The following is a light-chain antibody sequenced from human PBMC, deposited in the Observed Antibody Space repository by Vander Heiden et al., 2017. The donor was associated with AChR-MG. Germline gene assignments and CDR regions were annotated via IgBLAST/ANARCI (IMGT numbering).Light chain of an antibody. CDR2: DVS. CDR1: SSDVGGYNY. CDR3: SSYTSSSTFV. Sequence: QSALTQPASVSGSPGQSITISCTGTSSDVGGYNYVSWYQQHPGKAPKLMIYDVSKRPSGVSNRLSGSKSGNTASLTISGLQAEDEADYYCSSYTSSSTFVFGIGTKVTVL. J-gene: IGLJ1*01. V-gene: IGLV2-14*01.